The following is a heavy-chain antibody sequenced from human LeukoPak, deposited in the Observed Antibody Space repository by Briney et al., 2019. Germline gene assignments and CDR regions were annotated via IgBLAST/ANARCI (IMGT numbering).Heavy chain of an antibody. CDR3: ARSKPLGIAVAGGQFDP. CDR2: INPNSGGT. J-gene: IGHJ5*02. V-gene: IGHV1-2*02. CDR1: GYTFTGYY. D-gene: IGHD6-19*01. Sequence: GASVKVSCKASGYTFTGYYMHWVRQAPGQGLEWMGWINPNSGGTNYAQKFQGRVTMTRDTSISTAYMELSRLRSDDTAVYYCARSKPLGIAVAGGQFDPWGQGTLVTVSS.